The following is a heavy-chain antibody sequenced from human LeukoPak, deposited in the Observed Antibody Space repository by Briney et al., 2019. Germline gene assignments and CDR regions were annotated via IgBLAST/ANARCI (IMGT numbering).Heavy chain of an antibody. Sequence: GASVKVSCXASGYTFTSYGISGVRQAPGQGLEWMGWISAYIGNPNYAQKLQGRVTMTTDTSTSTAYMELRSLRSDDTAVYYCARRGDFWSGYPSIDYWGQGTLVTVSS. CDR3: ARRGDFWSGYPSIDY. J-gene: IGHJ4*02. CDR2: ISAYIGNP. V-gene: IGHV1-18*01. CDR1: GYTFTSYG. D-gene: IGHD3-3*01.